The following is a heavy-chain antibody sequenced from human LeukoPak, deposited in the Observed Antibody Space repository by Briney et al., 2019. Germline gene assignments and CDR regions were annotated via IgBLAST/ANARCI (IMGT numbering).Heavy chain of an antibody. CDR2: IYSGGST. CDR3: TRERRGYGGAFDI. D-gene: IGHD5-18*01. V-gene: IGHV3-53*01. J-gene: IGHJ3*02. CDR1: GFTFSSYA. Sequence: GGSLRLSCAASGFTFSSYAMSWVRQGPGKGLEWVSVIYSGGSTYYADSVKGRFTISRDNSKNTLYLQMNSLRAEDTAVYYCTRERRGYGGAFDIWGQGTMVTVPS.